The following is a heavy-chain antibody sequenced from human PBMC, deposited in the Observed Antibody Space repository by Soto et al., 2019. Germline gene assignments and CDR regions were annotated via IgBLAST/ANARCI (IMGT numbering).Heavy chain of an antibody. Sequence: QVQLVQSGAEVKKPGASVKVSCKASGYTFITYDINWVRQATGQGLEWVGWVNPDSGKTDYARKFQGRVTMTRNTSISTVYMELSVLRPEDTAVYYCARGNWFDPWGQGTLVTVSS. CDR1: GYTFITYD. V-gene: IGHV1-8*01. CDR2: VNPDSGKT. CDR3: ARGNWFDP. J-gene: IGHJ5*02.